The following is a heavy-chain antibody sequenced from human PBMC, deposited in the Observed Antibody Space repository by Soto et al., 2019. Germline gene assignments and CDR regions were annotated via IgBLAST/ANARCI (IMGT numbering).Heavy chain of an antibody. J-gene: IGHJ4*02. CDR3: TTLTMLLVHLDY. D-gene: IGHD3-22*01. Sequence: EAQLVESGGGLVKPGGSLRLSCAASGFTFSDAWMNWVRQAPGKGLEWVGRIKSKADGGATDYAAPVKGRFTISRDDSKNTLYLQMNSLKTEDTAVYYCTTLTMLLVHLDYWVLGTLVTVSS. CDR1: GFTFSDAW. CDR2: IKSKADGGAT. V-gene: IGHV3-15*07.